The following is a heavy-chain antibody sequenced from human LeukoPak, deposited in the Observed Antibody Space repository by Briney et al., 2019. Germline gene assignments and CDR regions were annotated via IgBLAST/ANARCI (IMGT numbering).Heavy chain of an antibody. J-gene: IGHJ4*02. V-gene: IGHV4-38-2*01. CDR2: IYHSGST. CDR3: ARGLFGESYDY. D-gene: IGHD3-10*02. Sequence: SETLSLTCAVSGYSISSGFYWGWIRQPPGKGLEWIGSIYHSGSTYYNPSLKSRVTISVDTSKNQFSLKLSSVTAADTAVYYCARGLFGESYDYWGQGTLVTVSS. CDR1: GYSISSGFY.